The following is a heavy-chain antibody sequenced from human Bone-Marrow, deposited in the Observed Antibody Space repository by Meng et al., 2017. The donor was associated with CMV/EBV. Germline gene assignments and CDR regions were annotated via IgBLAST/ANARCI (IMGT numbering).Heavy chain of an antibody. Sequence: GGSLRLSCAASGFTFKNFGMHWVRKAPGKGLEWVSAISSSGTYTYYADSVKGRFTISRDNAKKSLYLQMNSLRAEDTAVYYCSKDRGNSSPYGMDVWGQGTTVTVSS. CDR3: SKDRGNSSPYGMDV. D-gene: IGHD6-6*01. V-gene: IGHV3-21*01. J-gene: IGHJ6*02. CDR1: GFTFKNFG. CDR2: ISSSGTYT.